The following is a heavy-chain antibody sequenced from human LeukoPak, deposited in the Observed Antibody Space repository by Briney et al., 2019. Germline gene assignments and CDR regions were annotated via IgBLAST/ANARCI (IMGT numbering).Heavy chain of an antibody. Sequence: GRSLRLSCAASGFTFSSYGMHWVRQAPGKGLEWVAVISYDGSNKYYADSVKGRFTISRDNSKNTLYLQMNSLRAEDTAVYYCAKDIVVVPAVYHYYYGMDVWGQGTTVTVSS. CDR3: AKDIVVVPAVYHYYYGMDV. CDR1: GFTFSSYG. CDR2: ISYDGSNK. J-gene: IGHJ6*02. V-gene: IGHV3-30*18. D-gene: IGHD2-2*01.